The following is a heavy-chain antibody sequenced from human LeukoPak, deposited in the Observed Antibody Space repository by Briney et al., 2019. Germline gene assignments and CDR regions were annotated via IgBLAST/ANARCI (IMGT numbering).Heavy chain of an antibody. CDR2: IIPILGIA. Sequence: APVKVSCKASGGTFSSYAISWVQQAPGQGLEWMGRIIPILGIANYAQKFQGRVTITADKSTSTAYMELSSLRSEDTAVYYCARFSDAFDIWGQGTMVTVSS. V-gene: IGHV1-69*04. J-gene: IGHJ3*02. CDR1: GGTFSSYA. CDR3: ARFSDAFDI.